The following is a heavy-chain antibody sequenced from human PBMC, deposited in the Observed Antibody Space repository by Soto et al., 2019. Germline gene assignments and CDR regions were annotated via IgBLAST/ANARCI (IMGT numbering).Heavy chain of an antibody. Sequence: LRLSCVASGFTFIGYGMHWVRQAPGKGLEWVSPISYDGSKIYYGDSVRGRFTISRDNSKNALFLQMNSLRAEDTAVYYCAKDVGKNYYLYGMEVWGQGTTVTVSS. V-gene: IGHV3-30*18. CDR2: ISYDGSKI. CDR1: GFTFIGYG. CDR3: AKDVGKNYYLYGMEV. D-gene: IGHD2-15*01. J-gene: IGHJ6*02.